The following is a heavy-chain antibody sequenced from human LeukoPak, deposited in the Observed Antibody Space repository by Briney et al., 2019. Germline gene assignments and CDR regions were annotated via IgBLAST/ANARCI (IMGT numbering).Heavy chain of an antibody. J-gene: IGHJ4*02. V-gene: IGHV1-69*13. CDR3: ASRLYCSNTRCRNFPFAY. D-gene: IGHD2-2*01. CDR1: GGTFSSYA. Sequence: ASVKVSCKASGGTFSSYAINWVRQDPGQGLGLMGGIIPIFGTANYAQKFQDRVTITADESTSTAYMELSSLRSEDTAIYYCASRLYCSNTRCRNFPFAYWGQGTLVTVSS. CDR2: IIPIFGTA.